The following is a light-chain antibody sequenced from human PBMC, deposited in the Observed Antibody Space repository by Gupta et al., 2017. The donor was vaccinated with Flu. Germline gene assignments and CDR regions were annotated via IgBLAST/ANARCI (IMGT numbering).Light chain of an antibody. J-gene: IGKJ1*01. CDR1: QSISNY. CDR2: GAS. CDR3: QQCDTTPRT. V-gene: IGKV1-39*01. Sequence: DIQMTQSPSSLSASVGDRVTITCRASQSISNYVHWYQQKPGKAPNLLIYGASSLQSGVPSRFSGSGSGTDFTLTISRLQPEDFATYYCQQCDTTPRTFGQGTKVEIK.